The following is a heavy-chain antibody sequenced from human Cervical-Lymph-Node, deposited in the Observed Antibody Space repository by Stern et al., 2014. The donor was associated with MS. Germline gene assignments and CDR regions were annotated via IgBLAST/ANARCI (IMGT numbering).Heavy chain of an antibody. V-gene: IGHV3-30*18. Sequence: VQLVESGGGVVQPGRSLRLSCAASGFTFSSYGMHWVRQAPGKGLEWVAVISYDGSNKYYVDSVKGRFTISRDNSKNTLYLQMNSLRAEDTAVYYCAKDRSPGDYYYGMDVWGQGTTVTVSS. CDR3: AKDRSPGDYYYGMDV. CDR1: GFTFSSYG. CDR2: ISYDGSNK. J-gene: IGHJ6*02.